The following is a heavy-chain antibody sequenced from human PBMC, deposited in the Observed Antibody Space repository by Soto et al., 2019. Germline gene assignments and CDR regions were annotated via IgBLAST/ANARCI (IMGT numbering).Heavy chain of an antibody. Sequence: GSLRLSCAASGFTFSSYSMHWVLHAPGKGLVWVSHINTDGSNTNYADSVKGRFTISRDNAKSTLFLQMNSLRDEDTAVYYCAREFCSGGNCYTYYFDPWGQGIPVTVSS. D-gene: IGHD2-15*01. J-gene: IGHJ5*02. V-gene: IGHV3-74*01. CDR1: GFTFSSYS. CDR2: INTDGSNT. CDR3: AREFCSGGNCYTYYFDP.